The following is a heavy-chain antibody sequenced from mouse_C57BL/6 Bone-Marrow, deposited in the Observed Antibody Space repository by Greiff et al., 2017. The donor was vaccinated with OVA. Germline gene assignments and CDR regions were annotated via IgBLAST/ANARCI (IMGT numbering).Heavy chain of an antibody. CDR1: GFTFSDYY. CDR2: ISNGGGST. J-gene: IGHJ3*01. CDR3: ARHGFYEAY. Sequence: EVMLVESGGGLVQPGGSLKLSCAASGFTFSDYYMYWVRQTPEKRLEWVAYISNGGGSTYYPDTVKGRFTISRDNAKNTLYLQMSRLKSEDTAMYYCARHGFYEAYWGQGTLVTVSA. D-gene: IGHD1-1*01. V-gene: IGHV5-12*01.